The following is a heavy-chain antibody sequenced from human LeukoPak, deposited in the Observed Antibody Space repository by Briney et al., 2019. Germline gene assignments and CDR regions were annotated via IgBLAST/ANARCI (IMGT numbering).Heavy chain of an antibody. Sequence: GSLRLFFAASGFNFRSYGMHWVRQAPGQGLEWVAVISYDGSNKYYADSVKGRFTISRDNSKNTLYLQMNSLRAEDTAVYYCANLYYDSSGDDYWGQGTLVTVSS. CDR3: ANLYYDSSGDDY. D-gene: IGHD3-22*01. J-gene: IGHJ4*02. V-gene: IGHV3-30*18. CDR2: ISYDGSNK. CDR1: GFNFRSYG.